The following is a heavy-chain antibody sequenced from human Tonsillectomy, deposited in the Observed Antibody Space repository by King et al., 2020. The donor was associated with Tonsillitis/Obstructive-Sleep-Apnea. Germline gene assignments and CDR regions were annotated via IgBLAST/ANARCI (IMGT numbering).Heavy chain of an antibody. CDR3: ARDRGWIQLWGGTDY. CDR2: ISSGGSTM. D-gene: IGHD5-18*01. J-gene: IGHJ4*02. CDR1: GFAFNTYA. Sequence: VQLVESGGGLVQPGGSLRLSCGASGFAFNTYAMNWVRQAPGKGLEWVSYISSGGSTMYYADSVKGRFTISRDNAKNSLYLQMNRLRAEDTAVYYCARDRGWIQLWGGTDYWGQGTLVTVSS. V-gene: IGHV3-48*03.